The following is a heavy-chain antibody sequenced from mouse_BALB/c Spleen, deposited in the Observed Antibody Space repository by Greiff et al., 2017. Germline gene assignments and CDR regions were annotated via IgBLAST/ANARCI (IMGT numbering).Heavy chain of an antibody. D-gene: IGHD2-1*01. V-gene: IGHV5-17*02. J-gene: IGHJ3*01. CDR1: GFTFSSFG. CDR2: ISSGSSTI. Sequence: EVQVVESGGGLVQPGGSRKLSCAASGFTFSSFGMHWVRQAPEKGLEWVAYISSGSSTIYYADTVKGRFTISRDNPKNTLFLQMTSLRSEDTAMYYCARSNYGNLFAYWGQGTLVTVSA. CDR3: ARSNYGNLFAY.